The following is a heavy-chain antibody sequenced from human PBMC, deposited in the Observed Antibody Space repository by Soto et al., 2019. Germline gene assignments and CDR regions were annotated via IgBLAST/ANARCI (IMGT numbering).Heavy chain of an antibody. V-gene: IGHV1-69*02. D-gene: IGHD2-15*01. CDR2: TIPILGIA. CDR1: GGTFSSYT. CDR3: ATLQGYCSGGSCYKFDY. J-gene: IGHJ4*02. Sequence: QVQLVQSGAEVKKPGSSVKVSCKASGGTFSSYTISWVRQAPGQGLEWMGRTIPILGIANYAQKFQGRVTITADKSTSTAYMELSSLRSEDTAVYYCATLQGYCSGGSCYKFDYWGQGTLVTVSS.